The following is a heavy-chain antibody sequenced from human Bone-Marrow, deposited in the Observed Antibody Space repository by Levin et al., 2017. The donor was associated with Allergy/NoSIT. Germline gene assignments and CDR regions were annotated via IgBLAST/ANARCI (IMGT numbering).Heavy chain of an antibody. CDR2: IREDGADT. V-gene: IGHV3-74*01. Sequence: AGGSLRLSCAASGFTFSSHWMHWVRQVPGKGLVWVSRIREDGADTSYADSVKGRFTISRDNAESTVFLQMNNLRAEDTSIYYCARDRVAGSGSLDCWGQGTLVTVSS. D-gene: IGHD3-10*01. CDR1: GFTFSSHW. CDR3: ARDRVAGSGSLDC. J-gene: IGHJ4*02.